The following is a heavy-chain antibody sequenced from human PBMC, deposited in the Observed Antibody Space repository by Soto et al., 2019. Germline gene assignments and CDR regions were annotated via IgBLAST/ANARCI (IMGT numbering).Heavy chain of an antibody. CDR2: ISSTTNYI. CDR1: GFTFTRYS. J-gene: IGHJ4*02. CDR3: ARESEDLTSNFDY. V-gene: IGHV3-21*06. Sequence: EVQLVESGGGLVKPGGSLRLSCAASGFTFTRYSMNWFRQSPVKGLEWVSSISSTTNYIYYGDSMKGRFTISRDNAKNSLYLEMNSLRAEDTAVYYCARESEDLTSNFDYWGQGTLVTVSS.